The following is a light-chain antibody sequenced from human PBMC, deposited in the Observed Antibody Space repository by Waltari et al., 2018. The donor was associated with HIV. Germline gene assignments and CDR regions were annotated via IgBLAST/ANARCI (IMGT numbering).Light chain of an antibody. CDR1: SSNLGLKT. J-gene: IGLJ1*01. V-gene: IGLV1-44*01. CDR3: AAWDDSLMGYYV. CDR2: NNN. Sequence: QSVLTQPPSASGTPGQRVTISCSGSSSNLGLKTVTWFQQLPGTAPKLLIYNNNQRPSGVPDRFSGSKSGTSASLAISGLQSEDEADYYCAAWDDSLMGYYVFGTGTKVTVL.